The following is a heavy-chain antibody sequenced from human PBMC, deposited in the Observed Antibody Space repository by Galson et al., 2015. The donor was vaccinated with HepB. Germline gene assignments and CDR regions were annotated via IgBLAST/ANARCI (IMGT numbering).Heavy chain of an antibody. CDR2: ISYDGSNK. V-gene: IGHV3-30*18. Sequence: SLRLSCAASGFTFSSYGMHWVRQAPGKGLEWVAVISYDGSNKYYADSVKGRFTISRDNSKNTLYLQMNSLRAEDTAVYYCAKCGGSWTRGYFDYWGQGTLVTVSS. J-gene: IGHJ4*02. CDR1: GFTFSSYG. D-gene: IGHD2-15*01. CDR3: AKCGGSWTRGYFDY.